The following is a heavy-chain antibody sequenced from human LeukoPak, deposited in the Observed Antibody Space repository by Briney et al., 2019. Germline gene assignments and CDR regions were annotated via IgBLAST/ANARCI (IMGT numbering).Heavy chain of an antibody. CDR3: ARGHEVVPAADNWFDP. CDR2: ISTSSSYI. D-gene: IGHD2-2*01. J-gene: IGHJ5*02. Sequence: GGSLRLSCAASGFTFSSHGMSWVRQAPGKGLEWVSSISTSSSYIYYVDSVKGRFTISRDNAKNSLYLQMNSLRAEDTAVYYCARGHEVVPAADNWFDPWGQGTLVTVSS. V-gene: IGHV3-21*01. CDR1: GFTFSSHG.